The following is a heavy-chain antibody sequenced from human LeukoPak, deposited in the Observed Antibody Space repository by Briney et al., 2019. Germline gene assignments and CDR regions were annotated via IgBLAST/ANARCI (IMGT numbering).Heavy chain of an antibody. CDR1: GYSFINYW. V-gene: IGHV5-51*01. J-gene: IGHJ4*02. Sequence: GESLKISCKGSGYSFINYWIGWVRQMPGKGLEWMGLIYPGDSDTRYSPSFQGQVTISVDKSIDTTYLQWSSLKASDTAMCYCARRSGSRGSYSIDYWGQGTLVTVSS. D-gene: IGHD2-2*01. CDR3: ARRSGSRGSYSIDY. CDR2: IYPGDSDT.